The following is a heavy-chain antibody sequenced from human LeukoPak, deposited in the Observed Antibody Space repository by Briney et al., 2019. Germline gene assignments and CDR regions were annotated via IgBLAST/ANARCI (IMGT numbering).Heavy chain of an antibody. J-gene: IGHJ1*01. Sequence: PSETLSLTCAVYGGSFCGYYWSWIRQPPGKGLEWIGEINHSGSTNYNPSLKSRVTTSVDTSKNQFSLKLSSVTAADTAVYYCARTVRRTYYYDSSGYYFQHWGQGTLVTVSS. CDR1: GGSFCGYY. CDR3: ARTVRRTYYYDSSGYYFQH. CDR2: INHSGST. V-gene: IGHV4-34*01. D-gene: IGHD3-22*01.